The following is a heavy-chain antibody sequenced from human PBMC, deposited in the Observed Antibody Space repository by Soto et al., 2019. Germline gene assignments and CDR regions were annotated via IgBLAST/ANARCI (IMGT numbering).Heavy chain of an antibody. Sequence: SETLSLTCGVSGDTISTGGYSWAWIRQPPGKALEWIGHTYHSGSTYYNPSLKSRVTISVDTSKNQFSLKLSSVTAADTAVYYCARARPRDYYYYYGMDVWGQGTTVTVSS. CDR2: TYHSGST. CDR1: GDTISTGGYS. CDR3: ARARPRDYYYYYGMDV. V-gene: IGHV4-30-2*05. J-gene: IGHJ6*02.